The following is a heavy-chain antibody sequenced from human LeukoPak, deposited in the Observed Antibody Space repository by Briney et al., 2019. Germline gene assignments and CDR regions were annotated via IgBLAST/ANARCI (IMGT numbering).Heavy chain of an antibody. D-gene: IGHD4/OR15-4a*01. CDR1: GYSFTNYW. Sequence: GESLKISCKGSGYSFTNYWIGWVRQMPGKGLEWMGIIHPSDSETTYSPSFQGQVTMSVDKSISTAYLQWNSLKASDTAMYYCARHVFHMVRTYYFDYWGQGTLVTVSS. CDR3: ARHVFHMVRTYYFDY. CDR2: IHPSDSET. V-gene: IGHV5-51*01. J-gene: IGHJ4*02.